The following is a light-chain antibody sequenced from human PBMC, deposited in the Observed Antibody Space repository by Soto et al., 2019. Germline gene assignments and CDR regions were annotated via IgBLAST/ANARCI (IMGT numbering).Light chain of an antibody. V-gene: IGKV1-39*01. CDR3: QHYSLYSPWT. CDR2: AAS. CDR1: QNIYNY. J-gene: IGKJ1*01. Sequence: IQITQSPSSLSASVLDRVAVTCRTSQNIYNYLNWYQQKPGKAPKLLIYAASSVQSGVPSRFSGSGSGTEFTLTISSLQPDDSATYYCQHYSLYSPWTFGQGTKVDIK.